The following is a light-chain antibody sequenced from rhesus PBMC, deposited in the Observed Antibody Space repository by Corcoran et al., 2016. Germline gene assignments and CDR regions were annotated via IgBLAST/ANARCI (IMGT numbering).Light chain of an antibody. CDR2: YAS. J-gene: IGKJ4*01. CDR1: QDINNY. V-gene: IGKV1-66*01. Sequence: DIQMTQSPSSLSASVGDRVTITCRASQDINNYLSWYQQKPGKAPTPLIYYASILETGVPSRFSGSRSGTDYTLTISSLQPEDIATYYCQQYNNSPPTFGGGTKVELK. CDR3: QQYNNSPPT.